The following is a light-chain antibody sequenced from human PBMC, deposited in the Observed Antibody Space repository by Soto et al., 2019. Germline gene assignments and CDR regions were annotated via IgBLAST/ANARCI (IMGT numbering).Light chain of an antibody. Sequence: PSPVTLRLPPGEGASLPGRASQSVSSSYIAWYQQRPGQTPSLLIYGASTRATGIPDRFSGSGSGTHFTLTISRLEPGDFAVYYCQHFGGTTFTFGQGTRLETK. CDR2: GAS. CDR3: QHFGGTTFT. CDR1: QSVSSSY. V-gene: IGKV3-20*01. J-gene: IGKJ5*01.